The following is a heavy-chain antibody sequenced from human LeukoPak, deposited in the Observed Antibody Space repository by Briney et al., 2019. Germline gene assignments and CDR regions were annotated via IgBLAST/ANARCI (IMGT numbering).Heavy chain of an antibody. V-gene: IGHV3-23*01. CDR3: AKSLRRSWYPFQNWFDP. D-gene: IGHD6-13*01. CDR2: ISGSGGST. Sequence: PGGSLRLSCAASGFTFSSYAMSWVRQAPGKGLEWVSAISGSGGSTYYADSVKGRFTISRDNSKNTLYLQMNSLRAEDTAVYYCAKSLRRSWYPFQNWFDPWGQGTLVTVSS. CDR1: GFTFSSYA. J-gene: IGHJ5*02.